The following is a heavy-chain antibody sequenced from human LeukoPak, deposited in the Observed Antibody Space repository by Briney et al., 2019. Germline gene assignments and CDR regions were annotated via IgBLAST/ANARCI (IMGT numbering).Heavy chain of an antibody. CDR3: AKDEGDDSSGYYLDY. CDR2: ISYDGSNK. CDR1: GFTFSSYG. D-gene: IGHD3-22*01. V-gene: IGHV3-30*18. Sequence: GRSLRLSCTASGFTFSSYGMHWVRQAPGKGLEWVAVISYDGSNKYYADYVKGRFTISRDNSKNTLYLQMNSLRAEDTAVYYCAKDEGDDSSGYYLDYWGQGTLVTVSS. J-gene: IGHJ4*02.